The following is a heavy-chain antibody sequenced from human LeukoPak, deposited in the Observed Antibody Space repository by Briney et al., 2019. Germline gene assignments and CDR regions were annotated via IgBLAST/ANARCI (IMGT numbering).Heavy chain of an antibody. V-gene: IGHV3-15*01. Sequence: PGRSLRLSCAASGFTFSNAWMSWVRQAPGKGLEWVGRIKSKTDGGTTDYAAPVKGRFTISRDDSKNTLYLQMNSLKTEDTAVYYCTTEEARGELLQGGAFDIWGQGTMVTVSS. CDR2: IKSKTDGGTT. CDR3: TTEEARGELLQGGAFDI. CDR1: GFTFSNAW. J-gene: IGHJ3*02. D-gene: IGHD1-26*01.